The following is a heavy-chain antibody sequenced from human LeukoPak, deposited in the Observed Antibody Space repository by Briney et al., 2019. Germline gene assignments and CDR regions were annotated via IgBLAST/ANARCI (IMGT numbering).Heavy chain of an antibody. Sequence: GSSVKVSCKASGGTFSSYAISWVRQAPGQGLEWMGRIIPILGIANYAQKFQGRVTITADKSTSTAYMELSSLRSEDTAVYYCATAQQWLGWYYFDYWGQGTLVTVSS. V-gene: IGHV1-69*04. CDR1: GGTFSSYA. J-gene: IGHJ4*02. CDR3: ATAQQWLGWYYFDY. CDR2: IIPILGIA. D-gene: IGHD6-19*01.